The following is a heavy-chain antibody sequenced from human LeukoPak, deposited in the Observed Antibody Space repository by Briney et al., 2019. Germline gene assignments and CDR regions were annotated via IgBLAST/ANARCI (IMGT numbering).Heavy chain of an antibody. Sequence: GGSLRLSCVVSEFTFSSYWMHWVRQAPGKGLVWVSRINSDGSITNYADSVKGRLTISRDNTKNTLYLQMNSLRPEDTAVYYCATQTITRGGYWGQGTLVTVSS. J-gene: IGHJ4*02. D-gene: IGHD3-10*01. V-gene: IGHV3-74*01. CDR1: EFTFSSYW. CDR3: ATQTITRGGY. CDR2: INSDGSIT.